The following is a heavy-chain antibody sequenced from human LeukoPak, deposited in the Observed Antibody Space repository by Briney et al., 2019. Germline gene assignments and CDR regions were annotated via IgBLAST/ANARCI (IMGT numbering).Heavy chain of an antibody. Sequence: SVKVSCKASGGTFSSYAISWVRQAPGQGLEWMGGVIPIFGTANYAQKFQGRVTITADESTSTAYMELSSLRSEDTAVYYCARESWIERISSTSTTIINWFDPWGQGTLVTVSS. J-gene: IGHJ5*02. CDR3: ARESWIERISSTSTTIINWFDP. CDR1: GGTFSSYA. V-gene: IGHV1-69*01. D-gene: IGHD2-2*01. CDR2: VIPIFGTA.